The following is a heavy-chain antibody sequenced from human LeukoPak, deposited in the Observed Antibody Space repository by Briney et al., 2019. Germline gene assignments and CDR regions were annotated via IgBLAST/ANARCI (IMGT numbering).Heavy chain of an antibody. J-gene: IGHJ4*02. Sequence: SETLSLTCTVSGGSIGSSSYYWGWIRQPPGKGLEWIGSIYYSGSTYYNPSLKSRVTISVDTSKNQFSLKLSSVTAADTAVYYCASLGIGDSSGRTFDYWGQGTLVTASS. V-gene: IGHV4-39*07. D-gene: IGHD3-22*01. CDR3: ASLGIGDSSGRTFDY. CDR1: GGSIGSSSYY. CDR2: IYYSGST.